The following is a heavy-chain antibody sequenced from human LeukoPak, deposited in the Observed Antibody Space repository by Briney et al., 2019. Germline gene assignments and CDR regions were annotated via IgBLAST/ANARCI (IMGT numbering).Heavy chain of an antibody. CDR3: ARDRDYELMDY. CDR2: ISAYNGNT. J-gene: IGHJ4*02. Sequence: ASVKVSCKASGYTFTSYGISWVRQAPGQGLEWMGWISAYNGNTNYAQKLQGRVTMTTDTSTSTAYMELSRLRSDDTAVYYCARDRDYELMDYWGQGTLVTVSS. V-gene: IGHV1-18*01. CDR1: GYTFTSYG. D-gene: IGHD3-16*01.